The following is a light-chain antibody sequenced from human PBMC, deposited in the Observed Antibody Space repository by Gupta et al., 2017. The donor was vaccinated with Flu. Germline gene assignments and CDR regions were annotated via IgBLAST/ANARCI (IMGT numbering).Light chain of an antibody. V-gene: IGKV2-28*01. J-gene: IGKJ2*01. CDR2: LGS. Sequence: DIVMTQSPLSLPVTPGEPASISCRSSQSLLHSSGYNYLDWYLQKPGQSPRLLIYLGSNRASGVPDRFSGIGSGSDFTLKISRVEAEDVGVYYCMQALRTPLDFGQGTKLEIK. CDR3: MQALRTPLD. CDR1: QSLLHSSGYNY.